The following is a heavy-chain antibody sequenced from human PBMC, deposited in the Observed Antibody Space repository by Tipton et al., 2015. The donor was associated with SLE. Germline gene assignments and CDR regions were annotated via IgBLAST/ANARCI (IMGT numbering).Heavy chain of an antibody. V-gene: IGHV3-7*01. CDR2: INQDGSQK. CDR1: GFSFSDHT. J-gene: IGHJ3*02. D-gene: IGHD6-19*01. Sequence: SLRLSCAASGFSFSDHTMNWVRQAPGKGLEWVANINQDGSQKYSVDSVKGRFTISRDNDKNSLYMQMQSLRAEDTAVYYCARLYTSGWDDGFDIWGQGTVVTVSS. CDR3: ARLYTSGWDDGFDI.